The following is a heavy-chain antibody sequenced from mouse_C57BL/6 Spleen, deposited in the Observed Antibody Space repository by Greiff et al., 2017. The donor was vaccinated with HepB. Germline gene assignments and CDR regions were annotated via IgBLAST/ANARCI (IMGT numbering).Heavy chain of an antibody. V-gene: IGHV5-6*01. J-gene: IGHJ3*01. CDR1: GFTFSSYG. Sequence: EVQRVESGGDLVKPGGSLKLSCAASGFTFSSYGMSWVRQTPDKRLEWVATISSGGSYTYYPESVKGRFTISRDNAKNTLYLQLSSLKSEDTAMYYCASGRGLRTEAWFAYWGQGTLVTVSA. CDR2: ISSGGSYT. CDR3: ASGRGLRTEAWFAY. D-gene: IGHD1-1*01.